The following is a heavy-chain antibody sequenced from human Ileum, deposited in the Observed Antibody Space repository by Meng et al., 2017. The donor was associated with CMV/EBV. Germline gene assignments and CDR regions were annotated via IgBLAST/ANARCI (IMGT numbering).Heavy chain of an antibody. D-gene: IGHD4-11*01. CDR2: RYYSETA. CDR3: ATTVHPVAYLNYFDP. V-gene: IGHV4-59*01. J-gene: IGHJ5*02. Sequence: SETLSLTCTVSGDSITRYYVNWIRQPPGKGLEWIGYRYYSETAYYSHSLRGRVIISADTAKNHFSLSLTSVTAADTAVYFCATTVHPVAYLNYFDPWGQATLATVSS. CDR1: GDSITRYY.